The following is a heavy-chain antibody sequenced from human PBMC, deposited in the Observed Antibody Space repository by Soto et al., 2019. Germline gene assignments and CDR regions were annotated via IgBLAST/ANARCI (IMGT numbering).Heavy chain of an antibody. Sequence: GGSLRLSCTASGFTFGDYAMSRVRQAPGKGLEWVGFIRSKAYGGTTEYAASVKGRFTISRDDSKSIAYLQMNSLKTEDTAVYYCTRGRVRRDGYNWAYWGQGTLVTVS. J-gene: IGHJ4*02. D-gene: IGHD5-12*01. CDR2: IRSKAYGGTT. V-gene: IGHV3-49*04. CDR1: GFTFGDYA. CDR3: TRGRVRRDGYNWAY.